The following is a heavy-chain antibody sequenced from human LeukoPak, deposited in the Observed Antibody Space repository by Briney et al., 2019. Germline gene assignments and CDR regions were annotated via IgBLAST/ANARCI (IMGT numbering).Heavy chain of an antibody. D-gene: IGHD3-10*01. CDR3: ARQTSMVRGVINA. CDR2: INPNSGGT. J-gene: IGHJ5*02. Sequence: ASVKVSCKASGYTFTDYGITWVRQAPGQGLEWMGWINPNSGGTNYAQKFQGRVTMTRDTSTSTVYMELSSLKSEDTAVYYCARQTSMVRGVINAWGQGTLVTVSS. CDR1: GYTFTDYG. V-gene: IGHV1-18*01.